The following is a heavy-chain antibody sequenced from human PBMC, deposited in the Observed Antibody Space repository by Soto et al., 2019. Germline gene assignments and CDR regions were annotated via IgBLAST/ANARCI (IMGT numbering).Heavy chain of an antibody. Sequence: QVQLVQSVAELKKPGASVKVSCKASGYTFTSNDINWVRQATGQGLEWMGWMNPTSGKTGVAQKLRGRVTTTRDTSIGTAYMELSGMRSEDTGFYYCARWRFHDPPGRIQFENLTGYLDLWGQGTLVTVSA. V-gene: IGHV1-8*01. D-gene: IGHD3-9*01. CDR3: ARWRFHDPPGRIQFENLTGYLDL. CDR1: GYTFTSND. J-gene: IGHJ4*02. CDR2: MNPTSGKT.